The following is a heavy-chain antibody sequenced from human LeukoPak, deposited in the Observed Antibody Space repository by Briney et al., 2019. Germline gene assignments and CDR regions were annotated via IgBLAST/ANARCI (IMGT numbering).Heavy chain of an antibody. CDR3: ARDSYGSGSYYPQGYYYYMDV. J-gene: IGHJ6*03. Sequence: SETLSLTCTVSGDSISNYYWNWIRQPAGKGLEWIGRIYTSGSTNYNPSLKCRVTISVDKSKNQFSLKLSSVTAADTAVYYCARDSYGSGSYYPQGYYYYMDVWGKGTTVTVSS. CDR1: GDSISNYY. D-gene: IGHD3-10*01. V-gene: IGHV4-4*07. CDR2: IYTSGST.